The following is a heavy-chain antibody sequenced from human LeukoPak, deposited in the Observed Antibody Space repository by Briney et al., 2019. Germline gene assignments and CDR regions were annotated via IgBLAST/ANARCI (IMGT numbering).Heavy chain of an antibody. CDR1: GFTFSSYW. CDR2: VSASGGST. V-gene: IGHV3-23*01. D-gene: IGHD3-10*01. J-gene: IGHJ4*02. Sequence: GGSLRLSCAASGFTFSSYWMSWVRQAPGKGLEWVSSVSASGGSTYYADSVKGRFTISRDNSKNTLYLQMNSLRAEDTAVYYCATTYYYGSGSYYPPDHWGQGTLVTVSS. CDR3: ATTYYYGSGSYYPPDH.